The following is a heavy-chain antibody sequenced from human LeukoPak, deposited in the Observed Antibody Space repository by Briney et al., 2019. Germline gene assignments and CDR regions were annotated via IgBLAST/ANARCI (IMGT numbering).Heavy chain of an antibody. CDR2: INPSGTTT. D-gene: IGHD1-26*01. J-gene: IGHJ5*02. V-gene: IGHV1-46*01. CDR1: GYTFTTHY. CDR3: ARDNSVGDYAWWFDP. Sequence: ASVKFSCKASGYTFTTHYMHWVRQAPGQGLEWMGLINPSGTTTNYAQKFRGRVTMTRDLSTSTDYIELSSLRSDDTAVYFCARDNSVGDYAWWFDPWGQGTLVTVSS.